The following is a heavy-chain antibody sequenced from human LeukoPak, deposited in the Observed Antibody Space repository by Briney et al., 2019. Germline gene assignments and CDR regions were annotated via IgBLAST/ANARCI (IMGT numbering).Heavy chain of an antibody. J-gene: IGHJ4*02. CDR3: ARGARGEPTPLN. CDR1: GFAFSNYN. V-gene: IGHV3-48*02. Sequence: GGSLRLSCAASGFAFSNYNMNWVRQAPGRGLEWVSHISVSSTSIYYANSVKGRFTISRDNAKNSLYLQMNSLRDEDTAVYYCARGARGEPTPLNWGQGTLVTVSS. D-gene: IGHD1-14*01. CDR2: ISVSSTSI.